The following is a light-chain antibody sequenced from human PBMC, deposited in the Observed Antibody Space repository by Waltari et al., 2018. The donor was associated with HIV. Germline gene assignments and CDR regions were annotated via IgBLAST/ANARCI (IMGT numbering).Light chain of an antibody. V-gene: IGLV1-47*01. J-gene: IGLJ2*01. Sequence: QSVLTQPPSASGTPGQRVTISCSGSSSNIGSNYVYWYQQFPGTAPKLVIYRNNQRPSGVPDRFSGSKSGTSASLAISGLRSGDEADYYCATWDDSLSGVVFGGGTKLTVL. CDR3: ATWDDSLSGVV. CDR2: RNN. CDR1: SSNIGSNY.